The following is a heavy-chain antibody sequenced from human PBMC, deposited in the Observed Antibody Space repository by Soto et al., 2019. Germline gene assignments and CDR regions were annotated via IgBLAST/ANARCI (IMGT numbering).Heavy chain of an antibody. D-gene: IGHD3-22*01. CDR1: GDSISSGNSY. CDR3: ARGGSYDTTGYYWNWFDP. J-gene: IGHJ5*02. Sequence: SETLSLTCTVSGDSISSGNSYWSWIRQSPGKGLEWFGYIYYSGSTYYNPSLKSRITISVDTSKNQFSLKLSSVTAADTAVYYCARGGSYDTTGYYWNWFDPWGQGNLVT. V-gene: IGHV4-30-4*01. CDR2: IYYSGST.